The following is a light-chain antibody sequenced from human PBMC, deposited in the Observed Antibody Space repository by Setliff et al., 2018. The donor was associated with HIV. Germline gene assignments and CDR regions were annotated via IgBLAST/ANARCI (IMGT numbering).Light chain of an antibody. CDR1: SSDVGGYNY. CDR2: EVS. Sequence: QSALTQPASVSGSPGQSITISCTGTSSDVGGYNYVSWYQQHPGKAPKLMISEVSNRPSGVSHRFSGSKSGNTASLTISGLQAEDEADYYCSSYTSSTTHVVFGGGTK. V-gene: IGLV2-14*01. CDR3: SSYTSSTTHVV. J-gene: IGLJ2*01.